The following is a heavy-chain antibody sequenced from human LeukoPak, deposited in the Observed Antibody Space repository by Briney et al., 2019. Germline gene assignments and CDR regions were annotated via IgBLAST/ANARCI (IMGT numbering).Heavy chain of an antibody. V-gene: IGHV1-2*02. CDR3: ARVFGYYYGMDV. D-gene: IGHD3-3*01. CDR2: IDPNSGNT. Sequence: ASVKVSCKASGYTFTGYYMHWVRQAPGQGLEWMGWIDPNSGNTNYAQKFQGRVTMTRDTSISATYMELSRLRSDDTAVYYCARVFGYYYGMDVWGQGTTVTVSS. CDR1: GYTFTGYY. J-gene: IGHJ6*02.